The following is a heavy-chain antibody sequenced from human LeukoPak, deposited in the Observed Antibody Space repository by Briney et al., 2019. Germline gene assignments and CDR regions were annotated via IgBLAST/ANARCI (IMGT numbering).Heavy chain of an antibody. CDR3: AKDAKIVVVGTAFDV. D-gene: IGHD3-22*01. V-gene: IGHV3-30*02. Sequence: GGSLRLSCAASGFSFSTYGMHWVRQAPGRGLEWVAFIQYDGSNKYYVDSVKGRFTISRDNSKNTLYLQMNSLTAEDTAVYYCAKDAKIVVVGTAFDVWGQGTMVTVSS. CDR2: IQYDGSNK. J-gene: IGHJ3*01. CDR1: GFSFSTYG.